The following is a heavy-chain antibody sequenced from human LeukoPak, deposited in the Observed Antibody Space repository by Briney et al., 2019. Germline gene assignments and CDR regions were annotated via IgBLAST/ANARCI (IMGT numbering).Heavy chain of an antibody. J-gene: IGHJ4*02. CDR1: GYTSTSYY. V-gene: IGHV1-46*01. Sequence: ASVKVSCKASGYTSTSYYMHWVRQAPGQGLEWMGIINPSGGSTSYAQKFQGRVTMTRDTSTSTVYMELSSLRSEDTAVYYCARDPYNSGDRVGYYFDYWGQGTLVTVSS. D-gene: IGHD1-20*01. CDR3: ARDPYNSGDRVGYYFDY. CDR2: INPSGGST.